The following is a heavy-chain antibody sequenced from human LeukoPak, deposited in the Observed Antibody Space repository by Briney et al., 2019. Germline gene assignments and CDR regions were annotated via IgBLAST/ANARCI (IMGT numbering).Heavy chain of an antibody. Sequence: SSETLSLTCTVSGYSISSGYYWGWIRQPPGKGLEWIGSIYHSGSTYYNPSLKSRVTISVDTSKNQFSLKLSSVTAADTAVYYCARAGREAAAGTFDYWGQGTLVTVSS. V-gene: IGHV4-38-2*02. CDR3: ARAGREAAAGTFDY. CDR1: GYSISSGYY. CDR2: IYHSGST. D-gene: IGHD6-13*01. J-gene: IGHJ4*02.